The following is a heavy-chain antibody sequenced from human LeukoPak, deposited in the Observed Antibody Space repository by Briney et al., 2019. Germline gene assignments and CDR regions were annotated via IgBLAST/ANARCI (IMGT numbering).Heavy chain of an antibody. Sequence: ASVKVSCKASGYTFSSYGISWVRQDPGQGLEWMGWISPYNGNTEYGQKVQGRVTMTTDRPTTTASMELRSLRADDTAIYYCARVRPPNIVDSPMDYKFYHDMDVWGQGTTVTVSS. V-gene: IGHV1-18*01. CDR3: ARVRPPNIVDSPMDYKFYHDMDV. D-gene: IGHD5-18*01. CDR1: GYTFSSYG. CDR2: ISPYNGNT. J-gene: IGHJ6*02.